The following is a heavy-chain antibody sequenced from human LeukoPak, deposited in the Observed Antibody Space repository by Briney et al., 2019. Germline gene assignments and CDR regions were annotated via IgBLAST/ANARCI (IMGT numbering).Heavy chain of an antibody. J-gene: IGHJ4*02. CDR2: ISSSSSYI. CDR3: ARGELRYFDWLLFPPDY. Sequence: GGSLRLACAASGFTFSSYSMNWVRQAPGKGLEWVSSISSSSSYIYYADSVKGRITISRDNAKNSLYLQMNSLRAEDTAVYYCARGELRYFDWLLFPPDYWGQGTLVTVSS. CDR1: GFTFSSYS. D-gene: IGHD3-9*01. V-gene: IGHV3-21*01.